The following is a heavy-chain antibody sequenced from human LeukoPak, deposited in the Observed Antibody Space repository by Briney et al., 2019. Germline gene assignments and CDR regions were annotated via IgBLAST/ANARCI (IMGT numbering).Heavy chain of an antibody. CDR3: ARDPMQWLVRGYFQH. CDR1: GFTFSSYA. J-gene: IGHJ1*01. Sequence: GGSLRLSCAASGFTFSSYAMHWVRQAPGKGLEWVAVISYDGSNKYYADSVKGRFTISRDNSKNTLYLQMNSLRAEDTAAYYCARDPMQWLVRGYFQHWGQGTLVTVSS. V-gene: IGHV3-30-3*01. CDR2: ISYDGSNK. D-gene: IGHD6-19*01.